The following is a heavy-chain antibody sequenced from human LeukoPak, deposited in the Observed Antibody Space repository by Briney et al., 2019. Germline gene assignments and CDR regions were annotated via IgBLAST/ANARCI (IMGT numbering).Heavy chain of an antibody. Sequence: GSSVTVSCRASGGTFSSYAISWVRQAPGQGLEWMGRIIPILGIANYAQKFQGRVTITADKSTSTAYMELSSLRSEDTAVYYCARVSGVGATTWGQGTLVTVSS. CDR1: GGTFSSYA. CDR2: IIPILGIA. CDR3: ARVSGVGATT. D-gene: IGHD1-26*01. J-gene: IGHJ5*02. V-gene: IGHV1-69*04.